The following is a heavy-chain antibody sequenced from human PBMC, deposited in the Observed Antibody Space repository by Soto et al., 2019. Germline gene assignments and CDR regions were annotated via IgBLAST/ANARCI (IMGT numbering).Heavy chain of an antibody. CDR2: ISSSSSYI. V-gene: IGHV3-21*01. D-gene: IGHD3-10*01. CDR1: GFTFSSYS. Sequence: GGSLRLSCAASGFTFSSYSINWVRQAPWKGLEWVSSISSSSSYIYYADSVKGRFTISRDNAKNSLYLQMNSLRAEDTAVYYCARGLMVRGVNYYGMDVSGQGTTVTFSS. J-gene: IGHJ6*02. CDR3: ARGLMVRGVNYYGMDV.